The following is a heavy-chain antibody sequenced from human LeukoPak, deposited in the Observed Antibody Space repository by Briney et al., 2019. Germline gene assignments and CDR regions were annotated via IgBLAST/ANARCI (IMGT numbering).Heavy chain of an antibody. Sequence: SVKVSCKASGGTFSSYAISWVRQAPGQGLEWMGGIIPIFGTANYAQKFQGRVTITTDESTSTAYMELSSLRSEDTAVYYCAIVVGANYYYYYMDVWGEGTTVTVSS. CDR3: AIVVGANYYYYYMDV. CDR2: IIPIFGTA. V-gene: IGHV1-69*05. D-gene: IGHD1-26*01. J-gene: IGHJ6*03. CDR1: GGTFSSYA.